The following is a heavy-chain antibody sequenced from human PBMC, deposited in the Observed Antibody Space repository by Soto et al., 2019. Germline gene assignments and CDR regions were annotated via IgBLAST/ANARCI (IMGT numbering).Heavy chain of an antibody. Sequence: QVQLQESGPGLVKPSQTLSLTCTVSGGSISSGGYYWSWIRQHPGKGLEWIGYIYYSGSTYYNPSLKSRVTISVDTSKNQFSLKLSSVTAEDTAVYYCARDGARYYGSGSYYPDAFDIWGQGTMVTVSS. D-gene: IGHD3-10*01. CDR1: GGSISSGGYY. CDR2: IYYSGST. V-gene: IGHV4-31*03. J-gene: IGHJ3*02. CDR3: ARDGARYYGSGSYYPDAFDI.